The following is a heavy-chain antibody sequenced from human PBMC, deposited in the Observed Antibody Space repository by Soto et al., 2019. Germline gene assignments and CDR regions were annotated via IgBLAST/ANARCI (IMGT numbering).Heavy chain of an antibody. D-gene: IGHD6-6*01. CDR1: GYTFTSYG. V-gene: IGHV1-18*04. J-gene: IGHJ4*02. Sequence: QVQLVQSGAEVKKPGASVSVSCKASGYTFTSYGISWVRQAPGQGLEWMAWISAYNGNTNYAQKLQGRVTMTTNTSTSTAYKELRILRSDETAVYYCARAPRSIAARRFDYWGQGTLVTVSS. CDR3: ARAPRSIAARRFDY. CDR2: ISAYNGNT.